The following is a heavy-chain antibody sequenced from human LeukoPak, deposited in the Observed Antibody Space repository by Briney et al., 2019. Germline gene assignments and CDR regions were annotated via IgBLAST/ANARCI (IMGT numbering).Heavy chain of an antibody. D-gene: IGHD4-23*01. Sequence: SETLSLTCTVSGGSISSYYWSWIRQPPGKGLEWIGYIYYSGSTNYNPSLKSRVTISVDTSKNQFSLKLSSVTAAVTAVYYCANSYGGNSGAYYYGMDVWGQGTTVTVSS. CDR3: ANSYGGNSGAYYYGMDV. CDR1: GGSISSYY. V-gene: IGHV4-59*08. J-gene: IGHJ6*02. CDR2: IYYSGST.